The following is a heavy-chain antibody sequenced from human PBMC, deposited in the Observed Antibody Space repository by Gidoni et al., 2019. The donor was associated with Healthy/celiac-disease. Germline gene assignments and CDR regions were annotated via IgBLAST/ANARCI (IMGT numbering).Heavy chain of an antibody. V-gene: IGHV4-34*01. CDR2: INHSGST. D-gene: IGHD3-10*01. Sequence: QVQLQQWGAGLLKPSETLSLTCAVYGGSFSGYYWSWIRQPPGKGLEWIGEINHSGSTNHNPSLKSRVTISVDTSKNQFSLKLSSVTAADTAVYYCARFGYYYGSGSPSYWGQGTLVTVSS. CDR1: GGSFSGYY. CDR3: ARFGYYYGSGSPSY. J-gene: IGHJ4*02.